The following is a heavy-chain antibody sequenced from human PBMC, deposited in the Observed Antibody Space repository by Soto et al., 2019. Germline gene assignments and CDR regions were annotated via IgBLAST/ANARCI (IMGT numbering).Heavy chain of an antibody. CDR2: ISPYNGNT. CDR1: GYTFTSYG. D-gene: IGHD1-26*01. V-gene: IGHV1-18*01. CDR3: ARGRGDGAISLFDY. J-gene: IGHJ4*02. Sequence: QVQLVQSGAEVKKPGASVKVACRASGYTFTSYGISWVRQAPGQGLEWMGWISPYNGNTNYAQKLQGRVTMTTDTXXSTAYMALRSLRPDDTAVYYCARGRGDGAISLFDYWGQGPLVTVSS.